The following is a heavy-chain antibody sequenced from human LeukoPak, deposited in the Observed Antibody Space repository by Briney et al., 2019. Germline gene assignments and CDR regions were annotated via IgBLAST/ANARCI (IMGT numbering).Heavy chain of an antibody. D-gene: IGHD6-19*01. CDR3: ARVTRYGSGWYPFDY. CDR2: IYYSGST. J-gene: IGHJ4*02. V-gene: IGHV4-59*01. Sequence: SETLSLTCTVSGGSISSYYWSWIRQPPGKGLEWIGYIYYSGSTNYNPSLKSRVTISVDTSKNQFSLKLSSVTAADTAVYYCARVTRYGSGWYPFDYWGQGTLVTVSS. CDR1: GGSISSYY.